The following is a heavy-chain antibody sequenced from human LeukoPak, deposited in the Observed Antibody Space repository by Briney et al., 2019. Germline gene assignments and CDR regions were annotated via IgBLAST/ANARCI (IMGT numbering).Heavy chain of an antibody. D-gene: IGHD1-26*01. J-gene: IGHJ4*02. CDR1: GFNFNNYW. Sequence: GGSLRLSCAASGFNFNNYWMTWVRQAPGKGLEWVANIRQDGTEKYYVDSVKGRFTISRDNAKNSLYLQMNSLRDEDTAVYYCARDRYSGSYYVPGFDYWGQGTLVTVSS. CDR2: IRQDGTEK. V-gene: IGHV3-7*01. CDR3: ARDRYSGSYYVPGFDY.